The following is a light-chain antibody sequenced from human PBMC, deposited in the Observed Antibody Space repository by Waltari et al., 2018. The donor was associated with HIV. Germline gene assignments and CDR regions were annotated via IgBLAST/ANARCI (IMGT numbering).Light chain of an antibody. CDR1: QTLSSTS. CDR2: GSS. V-gene: IGKV3-20*01. CDR3: QQYRSSRST. Sequence: EIVLTQSLGTLSLSPGDIATLSCRASQTLSSTSLAWYQKKPGQAPRLLIDGSSSRAAGIPERFSGSGSGTDFTLTISRLEPEDFAVYFCQQYRSSRSTFGQGTKLEIK. J-gene: IGKJ2*01.